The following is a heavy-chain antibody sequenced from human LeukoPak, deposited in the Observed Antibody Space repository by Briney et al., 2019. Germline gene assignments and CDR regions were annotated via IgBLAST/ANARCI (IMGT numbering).Heavy chain of an antibody. V-gene: IGHV3-9*01. Sequence: TGGSLRLSCAASGFTFDDYAMHWVRQAPGKGLEWVSGISWNSGSIGYADSVKGRFTISRDNAKNSLYLQMNSLRAEDTALYYCAKAIVRALDIWGQGTMVTVSS. CDR2: ISWNSGSI. CDR1: GFTFDDYA. D-gene: IGHD6-6*01. CDR3: AKAIVRALDI. J-gene: IGHJ3*02.